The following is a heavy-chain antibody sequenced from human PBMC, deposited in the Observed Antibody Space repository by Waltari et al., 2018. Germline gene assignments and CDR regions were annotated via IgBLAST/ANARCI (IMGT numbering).Heavy chain of an antibody. CDR1: EVSFIGYY. J-gene: IGHJ6*03. CDR2: VDHSGTP. Sequence: QVQLQQWGAGLLKPSETLSLTCGVSEVSFIGYYCTWIRQAPGKGLEWIGEVDHSGTPNYNPSLKSRLTISMYASRVQLSLKLSSVTAADSAVYYCARSPRIAVSPRYYYMDVWGKGTTVTVSS. CDR3: ARSPRIAVSPRYYYMDV. V-gene: IGHV4-34*02. D-gene: IGHD6-19*01.